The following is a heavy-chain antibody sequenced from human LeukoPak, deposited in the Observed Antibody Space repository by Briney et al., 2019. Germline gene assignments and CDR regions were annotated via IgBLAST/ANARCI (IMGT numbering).Heavy chain of an antibody. CDR1: GCFFTSYC. V-gene: IGHV5-51*01. D-gene: IGHD6-19*01. CDR2: IYPGDSDT. Sequence: ESLQISCKGSGCFFTSYCSCCWRQMPGESLEWMGIIYPGDSDTRYSPSFQGQVTISADKSISTAYMQWSSLKASDTAMYYCEGGSDSSGWYAHYWGQGTLVTVSS. CDR3: EGGSDSSGWYAHY. J-gene: IGHJ4*02.